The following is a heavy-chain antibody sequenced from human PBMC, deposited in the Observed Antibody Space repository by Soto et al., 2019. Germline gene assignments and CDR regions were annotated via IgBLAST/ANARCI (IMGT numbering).Heavy chain of an antibody. Sequence: GGSLRLSYAASGFTFSSYAMHWVRQAPGKGLEWVAVISYDGSNKYYADSVKGRFTISRDNSKNTLYLQMNSLRAEDTAVYYCARAGKYSYGHGWYFDYWGQGALVTVSS. CDR2: ISYDGSNK. D-gene: IGHD5-18*01. J-gene: IGHJ4*02. V-gene: IGHV3-30-3*01. CDR1: GFTFSSYA. CDR3: ARAGKYSYGHGWYFDY.